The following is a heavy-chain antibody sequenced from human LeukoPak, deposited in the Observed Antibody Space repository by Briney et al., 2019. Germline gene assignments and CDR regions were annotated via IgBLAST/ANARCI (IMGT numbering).Heavy chain of an antibody. CDR3: ARGYYYDSSGYPDY. V-gene: IGHV1-2*02. D-gene: IGHD3-22*01. J-gene: IGHJ4*02. CDR2: INPYSGGT. Sequence: ASVQVSCKASGYTFSGYYMHWVRQAPGQGLEWMGWINPYSGGTNYAQKFQGRVTMTRDTSIRTAYMELSSLISDDTAVYYCARGYYYDSSGYPDYWGQGTLVTVSS. CDR1: GYTFSGYY.